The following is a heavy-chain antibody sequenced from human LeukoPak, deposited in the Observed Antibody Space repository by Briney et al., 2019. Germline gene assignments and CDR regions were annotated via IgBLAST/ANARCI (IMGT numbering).Heavy chain of an antibody. CDR2: IYSGGST. CDR1: GFTVSSDY. J-gene: IGHJ4*02. V-gene: IGHV3-53*03. Sequence: GGSLRLSCAASGFTVSSDYMSWVRQPPGKGLEWVSVIYSGGSTNYADSVKGRFTISRDNAKNTLYLQMNSLRVEDTAVYYCVTFRGIGPGGGLFWGQGTLVTVSS. CDR3: VTFRGIGPGGGLF. D-gene: IGHD6-13*01.